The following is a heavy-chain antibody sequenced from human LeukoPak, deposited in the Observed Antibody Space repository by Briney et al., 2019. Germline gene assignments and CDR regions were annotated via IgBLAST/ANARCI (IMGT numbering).Heavy chain of an antibody. CDR3: SRDRNYFDSSGWTPFDY. CDR2: IYNNGTT. V-gene: IGHV4-4*07. D-gene: IGHD3-22*01. Sequence: SETLSLTCTVSGDSITNYYWNWIRQPPGKGLERIGRIYNNGTTNYNPSLTSRGPMSVDTSKCQFSLTPSSVPVAATAVYYCSRDRNYFDSSGWTPFDYWAQGPLVTVSS. CDR1: GDSITNYY. J-gene: IGHJ4*02.